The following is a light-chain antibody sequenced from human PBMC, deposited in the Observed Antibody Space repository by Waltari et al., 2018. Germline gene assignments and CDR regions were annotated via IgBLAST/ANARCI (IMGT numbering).Light chain of an antibody. Sequence: IKMTQSPSSLSASVGDRVTITCRASQGINNYLSGYQKKQGKAPKTLIYYASSLQTGVPSRFSGSGSGTDYTLTISSLHPEDIATYYCQQYNNSPLTFGGGTKVEIK. CDR3: QQYNNSPLT. CDR1: QGINNY. J-gene: IGKJ4*01. V-gene: IGKV1-33*01. CDR2: YAS.